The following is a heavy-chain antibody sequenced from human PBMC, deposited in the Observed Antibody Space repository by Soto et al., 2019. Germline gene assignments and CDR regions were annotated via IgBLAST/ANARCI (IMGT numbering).Heavy chain of an antibody. Sequence: EVQVVESGGGLVKPGGSLTLSCAVSRFSISDYSMNWVRQAPGKGLEWVSLISGSGSDMFYADSVKGRFTISRDNARAPVSVQLNSLGAEDTAIYYSARDDCRTAVCLWGGFDHWGQGTLVTVSS. CDR3: ARDDCRTAVCLWGGFDH. V-gene: IGHV3-21*01. CDR1: RFSISDYS. J-gene: IGHJ5*02. D-gene: IGHD3-16*01. CDR2: ISGSGSDM.